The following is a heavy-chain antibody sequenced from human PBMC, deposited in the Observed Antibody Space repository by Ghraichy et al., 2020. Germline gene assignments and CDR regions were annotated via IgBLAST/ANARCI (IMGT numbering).Heavy chain of an antibody. J-gene: IGHJ5*02. CDR3: AKSYDSSGYLNWFDP. D-gene: IGHD3-22*01. V-gene: IGHV3-23*01. CDR1: GFTFSSYA. Sequence: GGSLRLSCAASGFTFSSYAMSWVRQAPGKGLEWVSAISGSGGSTYYADSVKGRFTISRDNSKNTLYLQMNSLRAEDTAVYYCAKSYDSSGYLNWFDPWGQGTLVTVSS. CDR2: ISGSGGST.